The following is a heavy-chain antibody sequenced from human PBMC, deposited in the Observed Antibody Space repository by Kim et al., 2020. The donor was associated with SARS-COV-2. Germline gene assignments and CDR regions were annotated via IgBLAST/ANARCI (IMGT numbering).Heavy chain of an antibody. V-gene: IGHV4-39*01. CDR2: SHGST. Sequence: SHGSTHPTPSLKSRVTITVDTSQNQFSLNLNAVTAADTAVYYCARHADYWGQGTLVTVSS. CDR3: ARHADY. J-gene: IGHJ4*02.